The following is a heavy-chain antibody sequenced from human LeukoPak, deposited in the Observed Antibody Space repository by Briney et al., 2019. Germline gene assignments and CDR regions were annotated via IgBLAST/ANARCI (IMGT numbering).Heavy chain of an antibody. Sequence: GASVKVSCKASGYTFTGYYMHWVRQAPGQGLEWMGRINPNSGGTNYAQKFQGRVTMTRDTSISTAYMELSRLRSDDTAVYYCARSIPAAYWSLPHPPDYWGQGTLVTVSS. D-gene: IGHD2-2*01. CDR3: ARSIPAAYWSLPHPPDY. J-gene: IGHJ4*02. V-gene: IGHV1-2*06. CDR1: GYTFTGYY. CDR2: INPNSGGT.